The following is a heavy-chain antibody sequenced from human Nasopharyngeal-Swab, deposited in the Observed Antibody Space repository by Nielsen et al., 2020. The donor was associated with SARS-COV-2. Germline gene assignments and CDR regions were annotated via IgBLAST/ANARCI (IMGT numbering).Heavy chain of an antibody. D-gene: IGHD2-2*01. CDR2: IIPIFGTA. CDR3: ARTEGYCSSTSCYPWWYFDL. Sequence: SVQVSCNASAGTFSSYAISCLLQAPGQGLEWMGGIIPIFGTANYSQKFQGRVTITADESTSTAYMELSSLRSEDTAVYYCARTEGYCSSTSCYPWWYFDLWGRGTLVTVSS. CDR1: AGTFSSYA. V-gene: IGHV1-69*13. J-gene: IGHJ2*01.